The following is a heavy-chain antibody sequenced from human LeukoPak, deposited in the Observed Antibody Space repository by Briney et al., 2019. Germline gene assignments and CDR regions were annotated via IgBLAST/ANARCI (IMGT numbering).Heavy chain of an antibody. J-gene: IGHJ4*02. CDR1: GFTFGSYW. D-gene: IGHD2-15*01. V-gene: IGHV3-7*03. CDR3: VRAPRYCSGGTCLLARFDY. Sequence: GGSLRLSCAASGFTFGSYWMSWVRQAPGKGLEWVANIKQDGSEKYYVDSVKGRFTISRDNAKNSLYLQMYSLRADDTAVYYCVRAPRYCSGGTCLLARFDYWGQGTLLTVSS. CDR2: IKQDGSEK.